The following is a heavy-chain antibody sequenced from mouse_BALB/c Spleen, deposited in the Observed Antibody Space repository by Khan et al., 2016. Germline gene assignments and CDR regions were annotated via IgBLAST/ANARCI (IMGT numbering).Heavy chain of an antibody. D-gene: IGHD3-3*01. CDR1: GYSITSGYY. CDR3: ARGGTHFFDY. Sequence: EVQLQESGPGLVKPSQSLSLTCSVTGYSITSGYYWNWIRQFPGNKLEWMGYISYDGSNNYNPSLNSRVSITRDTSKSQFFLKLNSVTTEDTATYDCARGGTHFFDYWCQGTTLTVSS. V-gene: IGHV3-6*02. J-gene: IGHJ2*01. CDR2: ISYDGSN.